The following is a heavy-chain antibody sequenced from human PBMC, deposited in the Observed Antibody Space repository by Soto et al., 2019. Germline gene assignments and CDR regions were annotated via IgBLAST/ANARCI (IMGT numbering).Heavy chain of an antibody. D-gene: IGHD1-7*01. J-gene: IGHJ3*02. CDR2: IYYSGST. CDR3: ARVNWNYEGAFDI. V-gene: IGHV4-30-4*01. Sequence: QVQLQESGPGLVKPSQTLSLTCTVSGGSISSGDYYWSWIRQPPGKGLEWIGYIYYSGSTYYNPSLKSRVTISVETSKNQFSLKLSSVTAADTAVYYCARVNWNYEGAFDIWGQGTMVTVSS. CDR1: GGSISSGDYY.